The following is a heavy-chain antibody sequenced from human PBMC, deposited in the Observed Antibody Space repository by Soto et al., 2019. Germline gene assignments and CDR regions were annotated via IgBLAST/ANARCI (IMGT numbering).Heavy chain of an antibody. J-gene: IGHJ4*02. Sequence: SETLSLTCTVSGGSISSGGYYWSWIRQHPGKGLEWIGYIYYSGSTYYNPSLKSRVTISVDTSKNQFSLKLSSVTAADTAVYYCARSYDILTGYSPWGQGTLVTVPQ. CDR2: IYYSGST. D-gene: IGHD3-9*01. V-gene: IGHV4-31*03. CDR1: GGSISSGGYY. CDR3: ARSYDILTGYSP.